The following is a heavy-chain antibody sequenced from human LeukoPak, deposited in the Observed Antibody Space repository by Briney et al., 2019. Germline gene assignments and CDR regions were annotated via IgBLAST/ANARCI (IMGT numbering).Heavy chain of an antibody. V-gene: IGHV3-74*01. Sequence: PPGGSLRLSCAASGFTFSSYAMHWVRQAPGKGLVWVSRINSDGSSTSYADSVKGRFTISRDNAKNTLYLQMNSLRAEDTAVYYCARVSSGWYYFDYWGQGTLVTVSS. CDR2: INSDGSST. CDR3: ARVSSGWYYFDY. D-gene: IGHD6-19*01. J-gene: IGHJ4*02. CDR1: GFTFSSYA.